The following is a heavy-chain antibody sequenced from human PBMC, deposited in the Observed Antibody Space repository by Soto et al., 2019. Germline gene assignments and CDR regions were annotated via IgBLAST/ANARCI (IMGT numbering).Heavy chain of an antibody. CDR1: GFNFGFFG. D-gene: IGHD1-26*01. Sequence: GGSLRLSCAASGFNFGFFGMHWVRQAPGKGLEWVAFISGDGINTQYADSVGGRFTLSRDYSRKTMYLQMDSLRDEDTALYYCARGNLSFDFDSWGLGTLVTVSS. CDR3: ARGNLSFDFDS. J-gene: IGHJ4*02. V-gene: IGHV3-30*03. CDR2: ISGDGINT.